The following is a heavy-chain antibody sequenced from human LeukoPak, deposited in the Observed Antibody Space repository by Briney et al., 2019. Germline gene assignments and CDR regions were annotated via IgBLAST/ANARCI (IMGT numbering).Heavy chain of an antibody. Sequence: SETLSLTCTVSGGSISRSSYYWGWIRQPPGKGLEWIGSIYYSGSTNYNPSLKSRVTISVDTSKNQFSLKLSSVTAADTAVYYCARDYPSYDSSGYYPAFNWFDPWGQGTLVTVSS. CDR3: ARDYPSYDSSGYYPAFNWFDP. J-gene: IGHJ5*02. CDR1: GGSISRSSYY. V-gene: IGHV4-39*07. CDR2: IYYSGST. D-gene: IGHD3-22*01.